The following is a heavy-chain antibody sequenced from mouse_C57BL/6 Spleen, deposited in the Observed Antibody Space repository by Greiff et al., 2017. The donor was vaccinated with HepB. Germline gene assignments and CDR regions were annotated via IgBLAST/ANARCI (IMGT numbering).Heavy chain of an antibody. CDR2: IYPGSGST. CDR3: ARSGYYGRYWYFDV. J-gene: IGHJ1*03. Sequence: QVQLQQPGAELVKPGASVKMSCKASGYTFTSYWITWVKQRPGQGLEWIGDIYPGSGSTNYNEKFKSKATLTVDTSSSTAYMQLSSLTSEDSAVYYCARSGYYGRYWYFDVWGTGTTVTVSS. D-gene: IGHD1-1*01. V-gene: IGHV1-55*01. CDR1: GYTFTSYW.